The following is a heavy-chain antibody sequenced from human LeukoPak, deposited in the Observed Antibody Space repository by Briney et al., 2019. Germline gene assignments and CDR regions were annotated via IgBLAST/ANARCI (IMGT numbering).Heavy chain of an antibody. CDR2: IYYSGST. CDR1: GGSISSGGYY. D-gene: IGHD6-13*01. J-gene: IGHJ5*02. Sequence: PSQTLSLTCTVSGGSISSGGYYWSWIRQHPGKGLEWIGYIYYSGSTNYNPSLKSRVTISVDTSKNQFSLKLSSATAADTAVYYCASGSPNWFDPWGQRTLVTVSS. CDR3: ASGSPNWFDP. V-gene: IGHV4-31*03.